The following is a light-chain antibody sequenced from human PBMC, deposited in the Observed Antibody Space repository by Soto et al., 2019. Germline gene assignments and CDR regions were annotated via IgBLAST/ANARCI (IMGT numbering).Light chain of an antibody. CDR1: QSVSFY. V-gene: IGKV3D-15*01. CDR2: GAS. CDR3: QQYDNWPLT. Sequence: EVVLTQSPATLSLTPGETATLSCRASQSVSFYLAWYQKKPGQAPRLLIFGASTRATGIPARFSGSGSGTDFTLTISSLQSEDFGVYFCQQYDNWPLTCGGGTKG. J-gene: IGKJ4*01.